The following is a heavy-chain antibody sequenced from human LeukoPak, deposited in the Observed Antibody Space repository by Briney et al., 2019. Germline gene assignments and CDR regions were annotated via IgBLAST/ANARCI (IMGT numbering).Heavy chain of an antibody. Sequence: GGSLRLSCAASGFTFSDYYMSWIRQAPGKGLEWVSYISDSGRIIYYADSVKGRFTISRDNAKHSHYLQMNSLRAEDTAVYYCASSNWYSLDYWGQGTLVTVSS. J-gene: IGHJ4*02. CDR1: GFTFSDYY. CDR2: ISDSGRII. D-gene: IGHD6-13*01. CDR3: ASSNWYSLDY. V-gene: IGHV3-11*01.